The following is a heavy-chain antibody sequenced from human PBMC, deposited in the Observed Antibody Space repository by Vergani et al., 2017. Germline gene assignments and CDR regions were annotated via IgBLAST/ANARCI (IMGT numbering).Heavy chain of an antibody. J-gene: IGHJ4*02. CDR1: GFIFSDHY. D-gene: IGHD3-9*01. CDR2: ISSSSSYI. CDR3: AREGLFGYDILTGYPTR. Sequence: EVQVVESGGGLVQPGGSLRLSCAASGFIFSDHYMDWVRQAPGKGLEWVSSISSSSSYIYYADSVKGRFTISRDNAKNSLYLQMNSLRAEDTAVYYCAREGLFGYDILTGYPTRGGQGTLVTVSS. V-gene: IGHV3-21*01.